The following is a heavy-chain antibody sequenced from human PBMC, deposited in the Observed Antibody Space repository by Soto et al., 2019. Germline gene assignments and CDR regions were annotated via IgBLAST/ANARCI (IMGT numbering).Heavy chain of an antibody. CDR2: IYPGDSDT. J-gene: IGHJ6*02. V-gene: IGHV5-51*01. Sequence: GESLKISCRGSGYNYNLHWISWVRQKPGRGLEWMGIIYPGDSDTRYNPSFQGQVTISVDKSINTAYLQWDSLEASDTATYYCARHLRSYDFFQYYYGIDVWAQGSTVTAP. CDR3: ARHLRSYDFFQYYYGIDV. CDR1: GYNYNLHW. D-gene: IGHD3-16*01.